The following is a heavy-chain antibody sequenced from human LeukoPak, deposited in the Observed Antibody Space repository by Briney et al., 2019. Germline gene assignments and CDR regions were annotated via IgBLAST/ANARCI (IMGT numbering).Heavy chain of an antibody. CDR2: IDPSDSYT. V-gene: IGHV5-10-1*01. CDR3: ARRLDFRVAYGDYGFDY. Sequence: GESLRISCKGSGYSFTSYWISWVRQMPGKGLEWMGRIDPSDSYTNYSPSFQGHVTISADKSISTAYLQWSSLKASDTAMYYRARRLDFRVAYGDYGFDYWGQGTLVTVSS. D-gene: IGHD4-17*01. J-gene: IGHJ4*02. CDR1: GYSFTSYW.